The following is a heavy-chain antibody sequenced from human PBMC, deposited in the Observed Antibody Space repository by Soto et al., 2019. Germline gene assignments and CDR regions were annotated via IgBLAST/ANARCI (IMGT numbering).Heavy chain of an antibody. V-gene: IGHV1-18*01. CDR2: ISAYNGNT. D-gene: IGHD3-22*01. Sequence: ASVKVSCKASGYTFTSYGISWVRQAPGQGLEWMGWISAYNGNTNYAQKLQGRVTMTTDTSTSTAYMELRSLRSDDTAVYYCARGVDYYDSSGYYYYWGQGTLVTVSS. CDR1: GYTFTSYG. CDR3: ARGVDYYDSSGYYYY. J-gene: IGHJ4*02.